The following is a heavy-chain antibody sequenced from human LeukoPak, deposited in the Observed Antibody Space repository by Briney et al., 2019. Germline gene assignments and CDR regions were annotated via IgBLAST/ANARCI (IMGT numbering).Heavy chain of an antibody. CDR1: GGTFSSYA. Sequence: ASVKVSCKASGGTFSSYAISWVRQAPGQGLEWMGGIIPIFGTANYAQKFQGRVTITADESTSTAYMELSSLRSEDTAVYYCATDTYGSGSYPGYWGQGTLVTVSS. J-gene: IGHJ4*02. CDR2: IIPIFGTA. V-gene: IGHV1-69*13. CDR3: ATDTYGSGSYPGY. D-gene: IGHD3-10*01.